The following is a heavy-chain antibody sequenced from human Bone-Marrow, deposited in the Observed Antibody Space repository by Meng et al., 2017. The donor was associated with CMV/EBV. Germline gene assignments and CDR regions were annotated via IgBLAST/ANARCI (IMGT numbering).Heavy chain of an antibody. D-gene: IGHD6-13*01. J-gene: IGHJ6*02. CDR2: IYYSGST. CDR1: GGSISSSSYY. Sequence: GSLRLSCTVSGGSISSSSYYWGWIRQPPGKGLEWIGSIYYSGSTYYNPSLKSRVTISVDTSKNQSSLKLSSVTAADTAVYYCARGGGPDSSSWYWGYYYGMAVWGQGTTVPVSS. CDR3: ARGGGPDSSSWYWGYYYGMAV. V-gene: IGHV4-39*07.